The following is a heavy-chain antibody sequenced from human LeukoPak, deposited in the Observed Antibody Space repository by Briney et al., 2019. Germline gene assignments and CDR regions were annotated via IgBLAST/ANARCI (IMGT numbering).Heavy chain of an antibody. Sequence: PSETLSLTCAISGGSINNYYWSWIRQPPGKGLEWIGYIYYSGTTNYSPSLNSRVNISLDTAKNQFSLRLSSVTAADTAVYYCARGKRSSWYSSGWFDYWGQGTLVTVSS. J-gene: IGHJ4*02. V-gene: IGHV4-59*08. D-gene: IGHD6-19*01. CDR2: IYYSGTT. CDR1: GGSINNYY. CDR3: ARGKRSSWYSSGWFDY.